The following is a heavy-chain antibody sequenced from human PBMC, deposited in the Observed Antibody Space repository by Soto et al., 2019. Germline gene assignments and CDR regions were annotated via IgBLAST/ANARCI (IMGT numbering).Heavy chain of an antibody. CDR1: GASMNSYH. Sequence: SETLSLTCTVSGASMNSYHWSWIRQPAGKGLEWIGHIHSSGSTNYNPSLKSRVTMSVDTSKNQFSLRLMSLTAADTAVYYCARDQGVAAAGITWFDPWGQGSMVTVYS. D-gene: IGHD6-13*01. CDR3: ARDQGVAAAGITWFDP. J-gene: IGHJ5*02. V-gene: IGHV4-4*07. CDR2: IHSSGST.